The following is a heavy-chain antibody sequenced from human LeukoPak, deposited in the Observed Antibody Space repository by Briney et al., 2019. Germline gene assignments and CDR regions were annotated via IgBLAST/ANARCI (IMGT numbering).Heavy chain of an antibody. V-gene: IGHV4-4*02. CDR3: ARQKWEQQGRDYYFNGLDV. J-gene: IGHJ6*02. D-gene: IGHD1-26*01. CDR2: IYLYGTT. Sequence: SETLSLTCTVSAGSISSSSWWSWVRQSPVKGLEWIGEIYLYGTTNYNPSLKSRVTMSVDRSKNQFSLKLSSVTAADTAVYYCARQKWEQQGRDYYFNGLDVWGPGTTVTVSS. CDR1: AGSISSSSW.